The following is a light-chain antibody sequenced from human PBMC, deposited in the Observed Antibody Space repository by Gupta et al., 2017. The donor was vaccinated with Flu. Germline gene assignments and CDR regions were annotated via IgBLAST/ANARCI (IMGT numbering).Light chain of an antibody. CDR3: QSYDRANYV. J-gene: IGLJ1*01. V-gene: IGLV6-57*01. CDR2: EDS. Sequence: FMLIQPHSVSESPGKTVTISCTRNDGSIASNYVQWYQQRPGSSPTIVIYEDSQRPSGVPDRFSGSVDPSSDLASLTISGLKTEDEADYFCQSYDRANYVFGAGTRVTVL. CDR1: DGSIASNY.